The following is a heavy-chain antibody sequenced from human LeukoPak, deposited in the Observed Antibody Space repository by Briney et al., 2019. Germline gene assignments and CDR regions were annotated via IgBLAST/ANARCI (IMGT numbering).Heavy chain of an antibody. CDR1: GGSISTSC. Sequence: SETLSLTCTVSGGSISTSCWNWIRQPAGKGLEWIGRIDTSGTTNYNPSLRSRVTMSVDTSKNQFSLNLRSVTAADTAVYFCATGPTWLDPWGQGTLVTVSS. CDR2: IDTSGTT. V-gene: IGHV4-4*07. CDR3: ATGPTWLDP. J-gene: IGHJ5*02.